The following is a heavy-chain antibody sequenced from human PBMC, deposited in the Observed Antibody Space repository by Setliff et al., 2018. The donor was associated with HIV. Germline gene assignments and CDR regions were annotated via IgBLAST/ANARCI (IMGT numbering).Heavy chain of an antibody. CDR1: GDSISSGGYH. CDR3: ARGRSTWSGGPNDAFDI. J-gene: IGHJ3*02. Sequence: SETLSLTCTVSGDSISSGGYHWNWIRQRPGKGLEWIGHIYYSGSTYYNPSLKSRVTMSVDTSKNLLSLRVNSVTAADTALYYCARGRSTWSGGPNDAFDIWGQGTMVTVSS. D-gene: IGHD6-13*01. V-gene: IGHV4-31*03. CDR2: IYYSGST.